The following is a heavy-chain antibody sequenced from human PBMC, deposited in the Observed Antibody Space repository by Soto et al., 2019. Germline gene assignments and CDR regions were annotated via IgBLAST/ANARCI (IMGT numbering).Heavy chain of an antibody. Sequence: TLSLTCTVAGGAVSSGTDYWSWIRQPPGKGLEWIGHIYFTGSTNYNPSLKSRVTMSLDTSRNQFSLKLSSVTAADTAVYYCTRGPPRVQWLDPWGLGTLVTVYS. CDR2: IYFTGST. V-gene: IGHV4-61*01. CDR3: TRGPPRVQWLDP. J-gene: IGHJ5*02. CDR1: GGAVSSGTDY.